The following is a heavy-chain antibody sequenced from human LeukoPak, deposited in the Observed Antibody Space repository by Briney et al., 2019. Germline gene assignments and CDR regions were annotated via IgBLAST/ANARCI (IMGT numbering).Heavy chain of an antibody. Sequence: PSETLSLTCAVSGDSISNYYWSWIRQPPGEGLEWIGFIYYMGETKYNPSLKSRVTISIDMSKYQFSLRLSSVTAADTAVYYCARGLDYDTSPSDAFDIWGQGTMVTVSS. J-gene: IGHJ3*02. CDR1: GDSISNYY. V-gene: IGHV4-59*01. CDR2: IYYMGET. D-gene: IGHD3-16*01. CDR3: ARGLDYDTSPSDAFDI.